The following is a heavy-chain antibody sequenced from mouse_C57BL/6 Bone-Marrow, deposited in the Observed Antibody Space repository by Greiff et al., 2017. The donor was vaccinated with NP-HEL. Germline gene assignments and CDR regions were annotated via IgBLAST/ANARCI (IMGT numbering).Heavy chain of an antibody. Sequence: EVKLVESGGGLVKPGGSLKLSCAASGFTFSSYAMSWVRPTPEKRLEWVATISDGGIYTDYPDQVKGRSTISRDNAKSNLYLQKGQLKSEDTGMYYWAREPLYWGEGTLGTVSA. CDR2: ISDGGIYT. V-gene: IGHV5-4*01. J-gene: IGHJ3*01. CDR3: AREPLY. CDR1: GFTFSSYA.